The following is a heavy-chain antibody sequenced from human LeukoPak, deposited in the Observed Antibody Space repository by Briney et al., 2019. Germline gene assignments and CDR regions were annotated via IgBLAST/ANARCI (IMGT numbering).Heavy chain of an antibody. D-gene: IGHD6-13*01. J-gene: IGHJ4*02. Sequence: GGSPRLSCAASGFTFSSYAMSWVRQAPGKGLEWVSAISGSGGSTYYADSVKGRFTISRDNSRNTLYLQMNSLRAEDTAVYYCAKRQQQRSVFDYWGQGTLVTVSS. CDR2: ISGSGGST. CDR1: GFTFSSYA. V-gene: IGHV3-23*01. CDR3: AKRQQQRSVFDY.